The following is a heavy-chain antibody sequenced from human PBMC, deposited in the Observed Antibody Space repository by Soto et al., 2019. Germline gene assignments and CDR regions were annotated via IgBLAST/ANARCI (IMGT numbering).Heavy chain of an antibody. J-gene: IGHJ4*02. CDR3: ARSWGYSSGWYVFDY. V-gene: IGHV4-59*01. CDR1: GGPISSYY. Sequence: SETLSLTCTVYGGPISSYYWSWIRQPPGKGLEWIGYIYYSGSTNYNPSLKSRVTISVDTSKNQFSLKLSSVTAADTAVYYCARSWGYSSGWYVFDYWGQGTLVTVSS. D-gene: IGHD6-19*01. CDR2: IYYSGST.